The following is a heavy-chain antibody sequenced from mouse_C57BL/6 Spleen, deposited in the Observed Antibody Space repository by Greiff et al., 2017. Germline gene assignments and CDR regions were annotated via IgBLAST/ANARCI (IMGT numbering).Heavy chain of an antibody. J-gene: IGHJ4*01. Sequence: EVQLQESGGGLVKPGGSLKLSCAASGFTFSDYGMHWVRQAPEKGLEWVAYISSGSSTIYYADTVKGRFTISRDNAKNTLFLQMTSLRSEDTAMYYCARGGLRHAMDYWGQGTSVTVSS. D-gene: IGHD2-4*01. CDR3: ARGGLRHAMDY. CDR1: GFTFSDYG. CDR2: ISSGSSTI. V-gene: IGHV5-17*01.